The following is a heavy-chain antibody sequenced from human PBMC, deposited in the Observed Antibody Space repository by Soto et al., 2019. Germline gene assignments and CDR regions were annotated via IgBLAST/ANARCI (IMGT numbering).Heavy chain of an antibody. V-gene: IGHV1-2*04. Sequence: QVQLVQSGAEVKKPGASVKVSCKASGYTFTGYNMHWVRQAPGQGLEWMGWINPNSGGTNYAQKFQGWVTMTRDTSISTAYMELSRLRSDDTAVYYCAREGGYCSGGSCYPPEDWGQGTLVTVSS. CDR1: GYTFTGYN. CDR3: AREGGYCSGGSCYPPED. J-gene: IGHJ4*02. CDR2: INPNSGGT. D-gene: IGHD2-15*01.